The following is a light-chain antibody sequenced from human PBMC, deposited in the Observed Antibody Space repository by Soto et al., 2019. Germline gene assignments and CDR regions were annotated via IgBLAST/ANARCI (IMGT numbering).Light chain of an antibody. CDR2: KAS. V-gene: IGKV1-5*03. CDR1: QSISSW. CDR3: QQYNTYAT. Sequence: DIQMTQYPSTLSASVGDRVTITCLASQSISSWLAWYQQKPGKAPKLLIYKASSLESGVPSRFSGSGSGTECTLTISSLQPDDFATYYCQQYNTYATFGQGTKVEI. J-gene: IGKJ1*01.